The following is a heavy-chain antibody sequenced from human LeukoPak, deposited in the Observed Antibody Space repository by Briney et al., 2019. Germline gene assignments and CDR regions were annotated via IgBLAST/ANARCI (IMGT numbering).Heavy chain of an antibody. V-gene: IGHV1-18*01. CDR3: ARDSPLFYYDSSGYDY. D-gene: IGHD3-22*01. CDR2: ISAYNGNT. J-gene: IGHJ4*02. CDR1: GYTFTSYG. Sequence: ASVKVSCKASGYTFTSYGISWVRQAPAQGLEWMGWISAYNGNTNYAQKLQGRVTMPTDTSTSTAYMELRSLRSDDTAVYYCARDSPLFYYDSSGYDYWGQGTLVTVSS.